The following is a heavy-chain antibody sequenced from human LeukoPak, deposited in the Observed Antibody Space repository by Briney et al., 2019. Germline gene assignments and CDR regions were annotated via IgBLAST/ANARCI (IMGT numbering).Heavy chain of an antibody. CDR1: GYTFTGYY. CDR3: ARVWRQQLVRGSDY. Sequence: ASVRVSCKASGYTFTGYYMHWVRQAPGQGLEWMGWINPNSGGTNYAQEFQGRVTMTRDTSISTAYMELSRLRSDDTAVYYCARVWRQQLVRGSDYWGQGTLVTVSS. V-gene: IGHV1-2*02. CDR2: INPNSGGT. J-gene: IGHJ4*01. D-gene: IGHD6-13*01.